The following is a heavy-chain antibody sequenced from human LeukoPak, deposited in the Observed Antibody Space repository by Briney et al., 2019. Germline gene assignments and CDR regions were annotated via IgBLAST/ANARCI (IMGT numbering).Heavy chain of an antibody. Sequence: PGRSLRHSCTASGFTFGDYAMSWVRQAPGKGLEWVGFIRSKAYGGTTEYAASVKGRFTISRDDSKSIAYLQMNSLKTEDTAVYYCTSGNDVLRFLEWLLPTDYWGQGTLVTVSS. CDR2: IRSKAYGGTT. D-gene: IGHD3-3*01. J-gene: IGHJ4*02. CDR3: TSGNDVLRFLEWLLPTDY. CDR1: GFTFGDYA. V-gene: IGHV3-49*04.